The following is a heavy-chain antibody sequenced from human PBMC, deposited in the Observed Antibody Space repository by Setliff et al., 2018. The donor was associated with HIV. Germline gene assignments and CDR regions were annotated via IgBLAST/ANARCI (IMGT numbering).Heavy chain of an antibody. CDR3: ARDRRGYYYGSGSCYMDV. V-gene: IGHV4-59*12. CDR1: NGSIGTYY. CDR2: IYFTGPT. D-gene: IGHD3-10*01. J-gene: IGHJ6*03. Sequence: SETLSLTCTVSNGSIGTYYWTWIRQPPGKGLEYIGYIYFTGPTKFNPSLKSRVTISVDTSKNQFSLKLTSVTAADTAVYYCARDRRGYYYGSGSCYMDVWGTGTTVTVSS.